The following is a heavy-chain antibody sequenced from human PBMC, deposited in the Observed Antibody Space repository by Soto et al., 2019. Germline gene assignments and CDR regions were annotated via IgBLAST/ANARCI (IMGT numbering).Heavy chain of an antibody. V-gene: IGHV4-39*01. Sequence: QLQLQESGPGLVKPSETLSLTCTVSGGSISSSSYYWGWIRQPPGKGLEWIGSIYYSGSTYYNPSLKSRVTISVDTSKNQFSLKLSSVTAADTAVYYCARRPANWNTGDSDYWGQGTLVTVSS. CDR3: ARRPANWNTGDSDY. CDR2: IYYSGST. CDR1: GGSISSSSYY. J-gene: IGHJ4*02. D-gene: IGHD1-20*01.